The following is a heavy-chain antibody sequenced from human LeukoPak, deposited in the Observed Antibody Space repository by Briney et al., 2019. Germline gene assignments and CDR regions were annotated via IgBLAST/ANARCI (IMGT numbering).Heavy chain of an antibody. CDR2: MNPNSGNT. V-gene: IGHV1-8*03. Sequence: ASVKVSCKASGYTFTNYDINWVRQATGQGLEWMGYMNPNSGNTGYAQKFQDRVTITRDTSISTAYMELSSLRSDDTAVYYCAREGLDYWGQGTLVAVSS. CDR1: GYTFTNYD. CDR3: AREGLDY. J-gene: IGHJ4*02.